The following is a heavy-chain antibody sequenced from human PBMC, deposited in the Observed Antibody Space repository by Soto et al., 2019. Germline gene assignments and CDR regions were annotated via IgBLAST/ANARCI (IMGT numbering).Heavy chain of an antibody. J-gene: IGHJ6*02. Sequence: QVQLVQSGAEVKKPGSSVKVSCKASGGTFSSYAISWVRQAPGQGLEWMGGGIPIFGTANYAQKFQGRVTMTADESTSTAYMELSSLRSEDTAVYYCARDSKPYSSSWGYYYYGMDVWGQGTTVTVSS. CDR3: ARDSKPYSSSWGYYYYGMDV. D-gene: IGHD6-13*01. V-gene: IGHV1-69*01. CDR2: GIPIFGTA. CDR1: GGTFSSYA.